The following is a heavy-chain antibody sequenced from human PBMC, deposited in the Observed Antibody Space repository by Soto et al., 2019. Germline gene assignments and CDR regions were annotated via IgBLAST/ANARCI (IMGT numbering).Heavy chain of an antibody. V-gene: IGHV3-30*18. J-gene: IGHJ4*02. D-gene: IGHD3-22*01. CDR3: AKDGNYFDTSAYIDY. CDR2: ISYDGSNK. CDR1: GFNFNSYG. Sequence: GGSLRLSCAASGFNFNSYGLHWVRQAPGKGLEWVAVISYDGSNKYYEDSVKGRFTISRDNSKSTMYLQMYSLRAEDTAVYYCAKDGNYFDTSAYIDYWGRGALVTVSS.